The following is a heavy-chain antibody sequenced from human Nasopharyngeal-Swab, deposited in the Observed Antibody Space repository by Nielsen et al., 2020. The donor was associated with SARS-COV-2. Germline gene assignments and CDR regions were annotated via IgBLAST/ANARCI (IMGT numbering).Heavy chain of an antibody. CDR1: GGTFSSYA. CDR2: IIPIFGTA. D-gene: IGHD3-9*01. Sequence: SVKVSCKASGGTFSSYAISWVRQAPGQGLEWMGGIIPIFGTANYAQKFQGRVTVTADESTSTAYMELSSLRSEDTAVYYCARGPYYDILTGYYPFDYWGQGTLVTVSS. CDR3: ARGPYYDILTGYYPFDY. V-gene: IGHV1-69*13. J-gene: IGHJ4*02.